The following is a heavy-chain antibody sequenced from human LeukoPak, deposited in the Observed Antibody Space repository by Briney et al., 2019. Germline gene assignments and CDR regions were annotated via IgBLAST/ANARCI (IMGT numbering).Heavy chain of an antibody. CDR3: ATVGTYSYGYFSAFDI. J-gene: IGHJ3*02. CDR2: FDPEDGET. D-gene: IGHD5-18*01. Sequence: ASVKVSCKVSGYTLTELSMHWVRQAPGKVLVWMGGFDPEDGETIYAQKFQGRVTMTEDTSTDTAYMELSSLRSEDTAVYYCATVGTYSYGYFSAFDIWGQGTMVTVSS. V-gene: IGHV1-24*01. CDR1: GYTLTELS.